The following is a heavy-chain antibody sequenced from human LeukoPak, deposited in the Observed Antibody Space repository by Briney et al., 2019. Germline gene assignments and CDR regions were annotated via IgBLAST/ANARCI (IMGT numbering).Heavy chain of an antibody. Sequence: GGSLRLFCAASGFTFSSYSMNWVRQAPGKGLEWVSSISSSSSYIYYADSVKGRFTISRDNAKNSLYLQMNSLRAEDTAVYYCARRLGYCSSTSCSTARFDYWGQGTLVTVSS. CDR1: GFTFSSYS. CDR3: ARRLGYCSSTSCSTARFDY. J-gene: IGHJ4*02. CDR2: ISSSSSYI. D-gene: IGHD2-2*01. V-gene: IGHV3-21*01.